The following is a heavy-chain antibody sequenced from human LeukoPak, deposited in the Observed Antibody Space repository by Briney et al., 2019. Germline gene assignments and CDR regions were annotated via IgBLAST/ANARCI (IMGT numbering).Heavy chain of an antibody. Sequence: GRSLRLSCAASGFTFSSYAMHWVRQAPGKGLEGVAVISYDGSNKYYADSVKGRFTISRDNSKNTLYLQMNSLRAEDTAVYYCARDLLTGQDYDFWSGTFDYWGQGTLVTVSS. CDR3: ARDLLTGQDYDFWSGTFDY. J-gene: IGHJ4*02. CDR1: GFTFSSYA. V-gene: IGHV3-30-3*01. D-gene: IGHD3-3*01. CDR2: ISYDGSNK.